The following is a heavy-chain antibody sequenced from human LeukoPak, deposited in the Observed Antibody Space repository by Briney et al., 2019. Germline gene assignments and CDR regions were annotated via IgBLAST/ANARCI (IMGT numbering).Heavy chain of an antibody. V-gene: IGHV4-59*01. Sequence: PSETLSLTCTVSGVSISNYYWSWVRQPPGKGLEWVGYIYYIGSNNYNPSLKSRVTISVDPSKYQFSLKLSSVTAADTAVYYCARANVHTVTDYWGQGTLVTVSS. D-gene: IGHD4-11*01. CDR1: GVSISNYY. CDR2: IYYIGSN. CDR3: ARANVHTVTDY. J-gene: IGHJ4*02.